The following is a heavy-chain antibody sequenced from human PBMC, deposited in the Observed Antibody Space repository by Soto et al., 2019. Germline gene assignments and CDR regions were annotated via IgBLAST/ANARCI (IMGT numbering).Heavy chain of an antibody. CDR1: GFTFSSYG. D-gene: IGHD3-16*01. CDR3: AKDLGVFGPTPFDY. CDR2: IRCSGGSS. Sequence: GGSLRLSCAASGFTFSSYGMHWVRQAPGKGLVWVSVIRCSGGSSYYADSVKGRFTISRDNSKNTLYLQMNSLRAEDTAVYYCAKDLGVFGPTPFDYWGQGTLVTVSS. J-gene: IGHJ4*02. V-gene: IGHV3-23*01.